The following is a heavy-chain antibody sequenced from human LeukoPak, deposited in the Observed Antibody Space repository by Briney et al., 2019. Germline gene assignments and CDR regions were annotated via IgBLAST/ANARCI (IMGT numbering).Heavy chain of an antibody. D-gene: IGHD3-3*01. CDR2: IYYSGST. CDR1: GGSISSGGYY. V-gene: IGHV4-31*03. CDR3: ARHRNGFFYYYYMDV. J-gene: IGHJ6*03. Sequence: SETLSLTCTVSGGSISSGGYYWSWIRQHPGKGLEWIGYIYYSGSTYYNPPLKSRVTISVDTSKNQFSLKLSSVTAADTAVYYCARHRNGFFYYYYMDVWGQGTTVTVSS.